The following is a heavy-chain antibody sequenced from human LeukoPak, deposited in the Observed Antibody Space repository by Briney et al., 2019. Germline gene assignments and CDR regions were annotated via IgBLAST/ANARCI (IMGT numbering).Heavy chain of an antibody. J-gene: IGHJ5*02. CDR1: RFTLSETW. Sequence: PGGSLRLSCAAPRFTLSETWMNWVRQAPGKGLEWVGRVKSKADGGTTDYATPVKGRFTISRDDSKNTLYLQMNSLRDEDTALYYCASLHHLPRGGVPVTISWGQGTLATVSS. CDR2: VKSKADGGTT. D-gene: IGHD6-19*01. V-gene: IGHV3-15*01. CDR3: ASLHHLPRGGVPVTIS.